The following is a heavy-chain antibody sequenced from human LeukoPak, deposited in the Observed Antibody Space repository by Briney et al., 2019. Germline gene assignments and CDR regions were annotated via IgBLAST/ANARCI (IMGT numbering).Heavy chain of an antibody. CDR1: GFTFSSYA. CDR2: ISYDGSNK. Sequence: GGSLRLSCAASGFTFSSYAMHWVRQAPGKGLEWVAVISYDGSNKYYADSVKGRFTISRDNSKNTLYLQMNSLRAEDTAVYYCARHEGRFLEWFIYDWGQGTLVTVSS. CDR3: ARHEGRFLEWFIYD. J-gene: IGHJ4*02. V-gene: IGHV3-30-3*01. D-gene: IGHD3-3*01.